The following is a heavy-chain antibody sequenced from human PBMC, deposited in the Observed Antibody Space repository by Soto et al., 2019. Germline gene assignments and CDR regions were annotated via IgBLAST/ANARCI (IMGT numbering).Heavy chain of an antibody. CDR1: VFTFDYYA. V-gene: IGHV3-9*01. CDR3: VKDESINWYSGHFRH. Sequence: GGSLRLSCAASVFTFDYYAMHWVRQVPGKGLEWVSGINWNSGSIGYGDSVKGRFDISRDNAKNSLHLQMNSLSAEDTAFYYCVKDESINWYSGHFRHWGQGTLVTVSS. D-gene: IGHD6-13*01. J-gene: IGHJ1*01. CDR2: INWNSGSI.